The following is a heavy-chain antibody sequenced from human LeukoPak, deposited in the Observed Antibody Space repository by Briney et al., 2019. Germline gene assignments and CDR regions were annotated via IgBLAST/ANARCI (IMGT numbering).Heavy chain of an antibody. CDR3: AKDLVGMDV. V-gene: IGHV3-9*01. J-gene: IGHJ6*02. D-gene: IGHD2-15*01. CDR1: GFTFDDYA. Sequence: PGGSLRLSCAASGFTFDDYAMHWVRHAPGKGLEWVSGISWNSGSIGYADSVKGRFTISRDNAKNSLYLQMNSLRAEDTALYYCAKDLVGMDVWGQGTTVTVSS. CDR2: ISWNSGSI.